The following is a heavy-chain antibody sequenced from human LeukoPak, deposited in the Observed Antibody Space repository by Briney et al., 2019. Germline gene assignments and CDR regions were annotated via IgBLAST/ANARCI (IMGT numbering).Heavy chain of an antibody. CDR1: GFTFSNYA. CDR3: ARGSGVGAIGN. CDR2: ISGSGGNT. D-gene: IGHD1-26*01. J-gene: IGHJ4*02. V-gene: IGHV3-23*01. Sequence: PGGSLRLSCAASGFTFSNYAMSWVRQAPGKGLEWVSVISGSGGNTYYADSVKGRFTISRDNSKNTLYLQMNSLRAEDTAVYYCARGSGVGAIGNWGQGTLVTVSS.